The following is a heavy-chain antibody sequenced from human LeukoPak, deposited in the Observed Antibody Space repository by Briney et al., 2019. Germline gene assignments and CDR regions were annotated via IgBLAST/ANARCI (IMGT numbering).Heavy chain of an antibody. CDR2: IDPGDADT. CDR3: ARLNDILTGPFDY. D-gene: IGHD3-9*01. CDR1: GYSFTSYW. J-gene: IGHJ4*02. V-gene: IGHV5-51*01. Sequence: GESLKISCKGSGYSFTSYWIGWVRQMPGKGLEWMGIIDPGDADTRYSPSFQGQVTISADKSISTAYLQWNSLKASDTAMYYCARLNDILTGPFDYWGQGTLVTVSS.